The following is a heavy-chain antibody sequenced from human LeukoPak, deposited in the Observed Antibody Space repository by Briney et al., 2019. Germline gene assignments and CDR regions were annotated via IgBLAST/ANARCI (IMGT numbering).Heavy chain of an antibody. Sequence: GESLKISCKGSGYSFNSYWISWVRQMPGKGPEWMGRIDPSDSYTNSSPSFQGHVTISAAQSISTAYLQWSSLKAWDTAMYYCARLAGDIVVVVAATGIDYWGQGTLVTVSS. CDR2: IDPSDSYT. J-gene: IGHJ4*02. V-gene: IGHV5-10-1*01. CDR3: ARLAGDIVVVVAATGIDY. CDR1: GYSFNSYW. D-gene: IGHD2-15*01.